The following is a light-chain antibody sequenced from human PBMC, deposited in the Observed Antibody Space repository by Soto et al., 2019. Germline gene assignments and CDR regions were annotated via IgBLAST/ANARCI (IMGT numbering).Light chain of an antibody. CDR1: QGISSY. J-gene: IGKJ2*01. CDR2: AAS. V-gene: IGKV1-9*01. CDR3: QQLNSRGH. Sequence: DIQLTQSASFLSASVGDRVTVTCRASQGISSYLAWYQQKPGKAPKLLIYAASTLQSGVPSRFSGSGSGTEFSLTISRLQPEDFATYYCQQLNSRGHFGQGTKLEIK.